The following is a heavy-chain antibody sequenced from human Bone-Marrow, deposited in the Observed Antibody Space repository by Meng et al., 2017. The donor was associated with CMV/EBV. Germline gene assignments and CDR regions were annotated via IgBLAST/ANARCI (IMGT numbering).Heavy chain of an antibody. J-gene: IGHJ4*02. CDR1: GGSVSSSSYY. Sequence: SETLSLTCTVSGGSVSSSSYYWSWIRQPPGKGLEWIGCIYNSGSTNYNPSLKSRVTISVDTSKNQFSLKLSSVTAADTAVYYCARGSTYSSSPFFDYWGQGTLVTFYS. V-gene: IGHV4-61*01. D-gene: IGHD6-19*01. CDR2: IYNSGST. CDR3: ARGSTYSSSPFFDY.